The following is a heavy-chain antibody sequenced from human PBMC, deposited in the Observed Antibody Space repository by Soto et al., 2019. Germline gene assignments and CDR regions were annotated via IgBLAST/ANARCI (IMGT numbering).Heavy chain of an antibody. CDR1: GDSLTGYA. D-gene: IGHD3-3*01. V-gene: IGHV4-34*01. CDR2: INFQGTT. J-gene: IGHJ5*02. CDR3: ARKLEGSVRLVEWFSYMRFDP. Sequence: PSETLSLTCYFRGDSLTGYAWSWLRQPPGKGLEWIGEINFQGTTNYHPSLRTRVSMSVDTSKSQISLNMSSVTAADTALYFCARKLEGSVRLVEWFSYMRFDPWGPGTLVTVS.